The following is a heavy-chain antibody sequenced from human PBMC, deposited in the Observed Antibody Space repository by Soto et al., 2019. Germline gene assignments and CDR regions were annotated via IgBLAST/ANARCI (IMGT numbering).Heavy chain of an antibody. V-gene: IGHV1-18*01. D-gene: IGHD6-13*01. CDR2: ISAFNGHT. J-gene: IGHJ5*02. CDR3: AREPPRATAGLNYFDP. Sequence: QVQLVQSGTEVKKPGASVKVSCKTSGYTFTNFGISWMRQAPGQGLEWMGWISAFNGHTHHAQKFQGRVTLTTDTSTTTAFLELRSLRSDDTAVYYCAREPPRATAGLNYFDPWGQGTLVSVSS. CDR1: GYTFTNFG.